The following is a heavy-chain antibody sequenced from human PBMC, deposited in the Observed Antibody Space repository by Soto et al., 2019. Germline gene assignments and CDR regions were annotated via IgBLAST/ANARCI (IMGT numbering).Heavy chain of an antibody. J-gene: IGHJ6*03. CDR1: GGAISSSSYY. Sequence: SETLALTSTVCGGAISSSSYYWGWLRQPPGKGLERIGSIYYSGSTYYNPSLKSRVTISVDTSKNQFSLKLSSVTAADTAVYYCARGRYYDFWSGYTDYYYFMEVRGKGTTVTVSS. CDR2: IYYSGST. CDR3: ARGRYYDFWSGYTDYYYFMEV. D-gene: IGHD3-3*01. V-gene: IGHV4-39*01.